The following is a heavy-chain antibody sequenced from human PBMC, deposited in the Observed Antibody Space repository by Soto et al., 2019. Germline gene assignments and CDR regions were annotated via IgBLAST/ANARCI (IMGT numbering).Heavy chain of an antibody. J-gene: IGHJ6*02. D-gene: IGHD4-4*01. CDR1: GFTFSSYA. CDR2: ISYDGSNK. V-gene: IGHV3-30-3*01. Sequence: GGSLRLSCAASGFTFSSYAMHWVRQAPGKGLEWVAVISYDGSNKYYADSVKGRFTISRDNSKNTLYLQMNSLRAEDTAVYYCARGGKKGDLRNTVTTNWGTNRAGKMYGMDVWGQGTTVTVSS. CDR3: ARGGKKGDLRNTVTTNWGTNRAGKMYGMDV.